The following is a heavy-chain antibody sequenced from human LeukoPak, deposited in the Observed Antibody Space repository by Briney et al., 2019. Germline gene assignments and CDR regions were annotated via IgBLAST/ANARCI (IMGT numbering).Heavy chain of an antibody. CDR3: ARGDPVEMATILGY. CDR1: GFTFSSYE. V-gene: IGHV3-48*01. CDR2: ISSSSSTI. D-gene: IGHD5-24*01. J-gene: IGHJ1*01. Sequence: GGSLRLSCAASGFTFSSYEMNWVRQAPGKGLEWVSYISSSSSTIDYADSVKGRFTISRDNAQNSLYLQMNSLRAEDTAMYYCARGDPVEMATILGYWGQGTLVTVSS.